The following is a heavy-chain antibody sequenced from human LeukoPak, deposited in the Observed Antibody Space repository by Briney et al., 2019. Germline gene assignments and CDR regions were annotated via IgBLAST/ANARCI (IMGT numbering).Heavy chain of an antibody. CDR1: GGSISSYY. Sequence: PSETLSLTCTVSGGSISSYYWSWIRQPPGKGLEWIGYIYYSGSTNYNPSLKSRVTISVDTSKNQFSLKLSSVIAADTAVYYCARTTEAHSWRTRYYDYYMDVWGKGTTVTVSS. V-gene: IGHV4-59*01. J-gene: IGHJ6*03. D-gene: IGHD6-13*01. CDR3: ARTTEAHSWRTRYYDYYMDV. CDR2: IYYSGST.